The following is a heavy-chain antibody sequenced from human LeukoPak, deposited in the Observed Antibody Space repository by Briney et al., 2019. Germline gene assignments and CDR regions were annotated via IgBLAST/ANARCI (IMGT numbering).Heavy chain of an antibody. V-gene: IGHV4-39*07. J-gene: IGHJ4*02. CDR1: GGSISSYY. D-gene: IGHD3-10*01. Sequence: SETLSLTCTVSGGSISSYYWGWIRQPPGKGLEWVGSIYHSGSTYYNPSLKSRVTISVDTSKNQFSLKLSSVTAADTAVYYCAREVRGSDYWGQGTLVTVSS. CDR3: AREVRGSDY. CDR2: IYHSGST.